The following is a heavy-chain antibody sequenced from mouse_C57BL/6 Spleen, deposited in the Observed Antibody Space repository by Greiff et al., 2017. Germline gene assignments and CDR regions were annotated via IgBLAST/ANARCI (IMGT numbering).Heavy chain of an antibody. D-gene: IGHD1-1*01. CDR2: IDPNSGGT. CDR1: GYTFTSYW. J-gene: IGHJ2*01. CDR3: ARSYGNQPPFDY. Sequence: QVQLQQPGAELVKPGASVKLSCKASGYTFTSYWMHWVKQRPGRGLEWIGRIDPNSGGTKYNEKFKSKATLTVDKPASTAYRQLSSLPSEDSAVYYCARSYGNQPPFDYWGQGTTLTVSS. V-gene: IGHV1-72*01.